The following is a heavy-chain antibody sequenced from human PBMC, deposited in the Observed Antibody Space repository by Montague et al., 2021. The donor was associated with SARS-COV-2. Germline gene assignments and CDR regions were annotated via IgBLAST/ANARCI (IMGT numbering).Heavy chain of an antibody. CDR3: ARGGGYYNCGLDV. CDR2: INHSGST. Sequence: SETLSLTCTVSGGSISNYYWSWIRQPPGRGLEWIGYINHSGSTDYSPSLKSRVTISLDTSKNQFSLKMTSVTAADTAVYYCARGGGYYNCGLDVWGPGTTVTVSS. V-gene: IGHV4-59*01. D-gene: IGHD3-22*01. CDR1: GGSISNYY. J-gene: IGHJ6*02.